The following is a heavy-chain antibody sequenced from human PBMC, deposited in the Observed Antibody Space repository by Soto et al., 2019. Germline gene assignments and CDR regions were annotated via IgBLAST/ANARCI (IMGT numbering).Heavy chain of an antibody. D-gene: IGHD3-10*01. Sequence: EVQLVESGGALVQPGGSLRLSCAASGFTFTNYWMAWVRQAPGKGLEWVAHIDQGGGEKYYVDSVKGRFTISRDNAKNSLYLQSNSLRAEDTALYYCARGGNWFDPWGKGTLVTVSS. J-gene: IGHJ5*02. CDR2: IDQGGGEK. V-gene: IGHV3-7*05. CDR1: GFTFTNYW. CDR3: ARGGNWFDP.